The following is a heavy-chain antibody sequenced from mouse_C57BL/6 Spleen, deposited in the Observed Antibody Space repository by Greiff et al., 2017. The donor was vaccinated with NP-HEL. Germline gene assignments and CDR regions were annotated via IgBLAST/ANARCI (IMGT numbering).Heavy chain of an antibody. CDR3: ARRGDYYGSSYYFDY. Sequence: EVQLQQSGPELVKPGASVKISCKASGYTFTDYYMNWVKQSHGKSLEWIGDINPNNGGTSYNQKFKGKATLTVDKSSSTAYMELRSLPSEDSAVYYCARRGDYYGSSYYFDYWGQGTTLTVSS. CDR2: INPNNGGT. V-gene: IGHV1-26*01. J-gene: IGHJ2*01. CDR1: GYTFTDYY. D-gene: IGHD1-1*01.